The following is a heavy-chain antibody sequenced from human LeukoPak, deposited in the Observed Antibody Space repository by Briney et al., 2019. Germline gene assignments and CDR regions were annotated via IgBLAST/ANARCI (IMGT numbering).Heavy chain of an antibody. V-gene: IGHV3-53*01. CDR1: GFTVSSDY. CDR3: AKSSMASALLWFGES. CDR2: IYRGGST. Sequence: GGSLRLSCAASGFTVSSDYMSWVRQAPGKGLEWVSVIYRGGSTYYADSVKGRFTISRDNSKNTLYLQMTSLRAEDTAVYYCAKSSMASALLWFGESWGQGTLVTVSS. D-gene: IGHD3-10*01. J-gene: IGHJ5*02.